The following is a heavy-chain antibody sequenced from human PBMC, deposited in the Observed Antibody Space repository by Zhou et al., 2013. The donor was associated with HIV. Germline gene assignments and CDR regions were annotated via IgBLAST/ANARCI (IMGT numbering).Heavy chain of an antibody. D-gene: IGHD3-10*01. J-gene: IGHJ4*02. V-gene: IGHV1-69*12. CDR1: GRTFSSYA. CDR3: ASAGGNYYGSGSYYPPIA. CDR2: IVPIFATP. Sequence: QVQLVQSGAEMKKPGSSVKVSCKAFGRTFSSYAINWVRQAPGQGLEWIGGIVPIFATPNYAQKFEGRVTITADESTSTVYMELKRLSSDDTAVYYCASAGGNYYGSGSYYPPIAWGQGTLVTVSS.